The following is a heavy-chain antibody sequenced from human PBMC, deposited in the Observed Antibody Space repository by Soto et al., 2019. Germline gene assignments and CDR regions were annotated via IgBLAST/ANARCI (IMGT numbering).Heavy chain of an antibody. CDR3: ARDRSTSNYWGDAFDI. V-gene: IGHV4-59*01. D-gene: IGHD4-4*01. CDR1: GGSISSYY. J-gene: IGHJ3*02. CDR2: IYYSGNT. Sequence: PSETLSLTCTVSGGSISSYYWSWIRQPPGKGLEWIGYIYYSGNTNYNPSLKSRVTISVDASKNQFSLKLSSVTAADTAVYYCARDRSTSNYWGDAFDIWGRGTMVTVS.